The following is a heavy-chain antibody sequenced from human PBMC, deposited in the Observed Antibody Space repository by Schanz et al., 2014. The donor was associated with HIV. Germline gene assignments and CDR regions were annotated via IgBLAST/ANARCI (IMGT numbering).Heavy chain of an antibody. CDR2: INPSGAGT. CDR1: GYIFTSYY. D-gene: IGHD2-21*02. V-gene: IGHV1-46*04. CDR3: ARDFNIGDQYYFDH. Sequence: QVQLVQSGVEVKKPGASVKISCKASGYIFTSYYMHWVRQAPGQGLEWMGMINPSGAGTTYARKLQGRVTMTRDTSTSTVYMHLSSLRSDDTAVYFCARDFNIGDQYYFDHWGQGTLVTVSS. J-gene: IGHJ4*02.